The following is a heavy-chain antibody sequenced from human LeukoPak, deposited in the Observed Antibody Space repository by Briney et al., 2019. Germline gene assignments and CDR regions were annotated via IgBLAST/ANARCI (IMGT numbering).Heavy chain of an antibody. J-gene: IGHJ4*02. CDR2: IRQDGSDK. D-gene: IGHD2-15*01. CDR3: ARHSRGSPIDD. Sequence: GTLRLSCAASGFTFNSYWMSWIRQAPEKGPEWLANIRQDGSDKQYVDSVKGRFTISRGNAKNSLYLQMNSLSAEDTAVYYCARHSRGSPIDDWGQGTLVTVSS. CDR1: GFTFNSYW. V-gene: IGHV3-7*01.